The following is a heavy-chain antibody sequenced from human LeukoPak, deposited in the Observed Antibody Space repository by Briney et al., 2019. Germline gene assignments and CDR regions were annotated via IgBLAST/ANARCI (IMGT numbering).Heavy chain of an antibody. D-gene: IGHD1-26*01. V-gene: IGHV3-21*01. CDR3: ARTEVGAKEYYYYMDV. CDR1: GFTFSSYS. CDR2: ISSSSSYI. J-gene: IGHJ6*03. Sequence: GGSLRLSCAASGFTFSSYSMNWVRQAPGKGLEWVSSISSSSSYIYYADSVKGRFTISRDNAKNSLYLQMNSLRAEDTAVYYCARTEVGAKEYYYYMDVWGKGTTVTVSS.